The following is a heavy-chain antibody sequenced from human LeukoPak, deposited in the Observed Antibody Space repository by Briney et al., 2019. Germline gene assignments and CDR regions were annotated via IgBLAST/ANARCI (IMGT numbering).Heavy chain of an antibody. CDR1: GYTFTSYD. CDR3: ARSFEQQLVHWFDP. CDR2: MNPNSGNT. D-gene: IGHD6-6*01. Sequence: ASVKVSCKASGYTFTSYDINWVRQATGQGLEWMGWMNPNSGNTGYAQKFQGRVTMTRNTSISTAYMELSSLRSEDTAVYYCARSFEQQLVHWFDPWGQGTLVTVSS. V-gene: IGHV1-8*01. J-gene: IGHJ5*02.